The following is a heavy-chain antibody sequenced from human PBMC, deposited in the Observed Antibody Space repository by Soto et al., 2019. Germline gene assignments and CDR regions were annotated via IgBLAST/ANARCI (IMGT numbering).Heavy chain of an antibody. CDR1: GGSISSYY. D-gene: IGHD3-10*01. Sequence: SETLSLTCTVSGGSISSYYWSWMRQPPGKGLEWIGYIYYSGSTNYNPSLKSRVTISVDTSKNQFSLKLNSVTAADTAVYYCARAPITVVRGYYYYYGMDVWGQGTTVTVSS. V-gene: IGHV4-59*01. CDR3: ARAPITVVRGYYYYYGMDV. J-gene: IGHJ6*02. CDR2: IYYSGST.